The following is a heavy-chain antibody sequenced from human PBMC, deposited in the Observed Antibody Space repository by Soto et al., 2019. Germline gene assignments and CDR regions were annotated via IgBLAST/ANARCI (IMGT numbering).Heavy chain of an antibody. CDR3: ARGGSSSGWTQHYYYYGMDV. CDR1: GFPFSSYW. D-gene: IGHD6-19*01. Sequence: PGGSLRLSCAASGFPFSSYWMSWVRQATGKGLEWVANIKQDGSEKYYVDSVKGRFTISRDNAKNSLYLQMNSLRAEDTAVYYCARGGSSSGWTQHYYYYGMDVWGQGTTVTVSS. J-gene: IGHJ6*02. CDR2: IKQDGSEK. V-gene: IGHV3-7*05.